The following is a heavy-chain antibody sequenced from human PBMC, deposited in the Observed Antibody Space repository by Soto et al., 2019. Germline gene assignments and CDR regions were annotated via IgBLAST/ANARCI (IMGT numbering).Heavy chain of an antibody. J-gene: IGHJ4*02. CDR1: GFTFSSYS. CDR2: ISSSSSTI. Sequence: SGGSLRLSCAASGFTFSSYSLNWVRQAPGKGLEWVSYISSSSSTIYYADSVKGRFTISRDNAKNSLYLQMNSLRAEDTAVYYCARDLQAAVWGQGTLVTVSS. CDR3: ARDLQAAV. D-gene: IGHD6-19*01. V-gene: IGHV3-48*01.